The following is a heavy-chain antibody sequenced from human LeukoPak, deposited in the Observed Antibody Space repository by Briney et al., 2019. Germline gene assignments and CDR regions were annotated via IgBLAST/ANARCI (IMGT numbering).Heavy chain of an antibody. CDR3: ARSYYDFWSGYYGGAFDI. CDR2: IYPGDCDT. CDR1: GYRFTRYW. Sequence: GEALEISFKGSGYRFTRYWIGWVRPMPGKGVEGRGIIYPGDCDTRYSPSFQGQVTISADKSILPAYLQWSSLKASDTAMYYCARSYYDFWSGYYGGAFDIWGQGTMVTVSS. V-gene: IGHV5-51*01. J-gene: IGHJ3*02. D-gene: IGHD3-3*01.